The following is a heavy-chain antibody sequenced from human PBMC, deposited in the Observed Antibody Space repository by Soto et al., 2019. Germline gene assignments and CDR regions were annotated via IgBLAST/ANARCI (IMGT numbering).Heavy chain of an antibody. D-gene: IGHD6-19*01. Sequence: QVQLVQSGAEVKKPGSSVKVSCKASGGTFSNYSIGWVRQAPGQGLEWMGGIILIFGTANYGQKFQGRVTIPADESTSTSYMELSSLRSDDTAVYYCARQYPPWLLPDSYYYYGMDAWGQGTTVTVSS. CDR2: IILIFGTA. CDR3: ARQYPPWLLPDSYYYYGMDA. V-gene: IGHV1-69*01. CDR1: GGTFSNYS. J-gene: IGHJ6*02.